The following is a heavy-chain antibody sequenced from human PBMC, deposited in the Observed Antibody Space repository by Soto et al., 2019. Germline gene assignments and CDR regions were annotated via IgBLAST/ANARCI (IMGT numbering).Heavy chain of an antibody. J-gene: IGHJ4*02. D-gene: IGHD6-13*01. Sequence: QVQLVESGGGVVQSGRSLRLSCAASGFTFSSFGMHWVRQAPGKGLEWVALIWYDGSNKYYADSVKGRFTISRDNSKNTTYLYMDSPRVEDTAVCYCERGQQLSDYWCQGTLVTVSS. CDR1: GFTFSSFG. V-gene: IGHV3-33*01. CDR3: ERGQQLSDY. CDR2: IWYDGSNK.